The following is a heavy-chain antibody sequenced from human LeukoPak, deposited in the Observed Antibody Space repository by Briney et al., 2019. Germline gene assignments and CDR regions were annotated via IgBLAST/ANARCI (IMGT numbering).Heavy chain of an antibody. V-gene: IGHV4-59*05. CDR1: GGSIGSYF. Sequence: SETLSLTCTVSGGSIGSYFWSWIRQPPGKGLEWIGSISYSGNIYYNPSLKSRVTISVDTSKNQFSLKLSSVTAADTAVYYCARQRRLELPDYWGQGTLVTVSS. J-gene: IGHJ4*02. CDR3: ARQRRLELPDY. CDR2: ISYSGNI. D-gene: IGHD3-16*01.